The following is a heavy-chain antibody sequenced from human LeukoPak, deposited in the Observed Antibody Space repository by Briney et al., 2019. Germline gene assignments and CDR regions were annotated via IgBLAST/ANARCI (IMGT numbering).Heavy chain of an antibody. CDR3: ARGARLTAPIVVVPAAIRYNWFDP. CDR1: GGSFSGYY. Sequence: PSETLSLTCAVYGGSFSGYYWSWIRQPPGKGLEWIGEINHSGSTNYNPSLKSRATISVDTSKNQFSLKLSSVTAADTAVYYCARGARLTAPIVVVPAAIRYNWFDPWGQGTLVTVSS. V-gene: IGHV4-34*01. CDR2: INHSGST. J-gene: IGHJ5*02. D-gene: IGHD2-2*02.